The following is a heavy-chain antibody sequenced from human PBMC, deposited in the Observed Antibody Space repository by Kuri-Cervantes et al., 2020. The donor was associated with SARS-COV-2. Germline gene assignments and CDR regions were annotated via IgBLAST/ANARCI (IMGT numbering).Heavy chain of an antibody. V-gene: IGHV1-69*04. Sequence: SVKVSCKASGGTFSSYAISWVRQAPGQGLEWLGRIIPIFGIANYAQKFQGRVTITEDKSTSTAYMELSSLRSEDTAVYYCAGDAAADNLSDYWGQGTLVTVSS. J-gene: IGHJ4*02. CDR3: AGDAAADNLSDY. D-gene: IGHD6-13*01. CDR1: GGTFSSYA. CDR2: IIPIFGIA.